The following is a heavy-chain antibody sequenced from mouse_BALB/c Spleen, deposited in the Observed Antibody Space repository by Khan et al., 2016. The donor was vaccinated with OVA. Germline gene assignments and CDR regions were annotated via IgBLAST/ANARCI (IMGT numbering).Heavy chain of an antibody. Sequence: EVQLVESGPGLVKPSQSLSLTCTVTGYSITSDYAWNWIRQFPGNKLEWMGYISYSGRTSYNPSLKSRISITRDTSKNQFFLQLNSVTTEDTATXSCARSVTITTVVATDFDSWGQGTTLTVSS. CDR1: GYSITSDYA. J-gene: IGHJ2*01. D-gene: IGHD1-1*01. CDR3: ARSVTITTVVATDFDS. CDR2: ISYSGRT. V-gene: IGHV3-2*02.